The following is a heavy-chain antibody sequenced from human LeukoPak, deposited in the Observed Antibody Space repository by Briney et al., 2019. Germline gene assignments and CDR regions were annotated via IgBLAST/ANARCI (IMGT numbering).Heavy chain of an antibody. J-gene: IGHJ6*02. Sequence: GGSLRLSCAASGFTFSGFAMSWVRRTPGKGLEWVSGSSGSGDNTLYADSVKGRFTISRDNSKNTLYLQMNSLRAEDTAVYYCAKDGASRGYSGFGLYYYYGMDVWGQGTTVTVSS. V-gene: IGHV3-23*01. CDR2: SSGSGDNT. CDR1: GFTFSGFA. CDR3: AKDGASRGYSGFGLYYYYGMDV. D-gene: IGHD5-12*01.